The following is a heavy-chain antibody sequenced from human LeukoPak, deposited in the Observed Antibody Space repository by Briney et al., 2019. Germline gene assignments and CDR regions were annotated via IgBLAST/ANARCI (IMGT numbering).Heavy chain of an antibody. D-gene: IGHD2/OR15-2a*01. J-gene: IGHJ4*02. V-gene: IGHV5-51*01. Sequence: GESLKIFCKGSGYNFTTYWIVWVRQMPGKGLEWMGIIYPGDSDTRYSPSFQGQVTISADKSISTAYLQWGSLKASDIAMHYCARRSSTASRYFDYWGQGTLVTVSS. CDR1: GYNFTTYW. CDR2: IYPGDSDT. CDR3: ARRSSTASRYFDY.